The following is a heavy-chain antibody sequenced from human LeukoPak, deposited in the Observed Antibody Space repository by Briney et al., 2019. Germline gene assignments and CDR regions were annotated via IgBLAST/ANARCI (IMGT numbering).Heavy chain of an antibody. CDR1: GFTFSSYG. J-gene: IGHJ2*01. Sequence: PGGSLRLSCSASGFTFSSYGMHWVRQAPGKGLEWVAFIRYDGINKYYAHSVKGRLTISRDKSKNTLYLQMNSLRSEDTAVYHCARDPGLAMSWYFDLWGRGTLVTVSS. V-gene: IGHV3-30*02. CDR3: ARDPGLAMSWYFDL. CDR2: IRYDGINK.